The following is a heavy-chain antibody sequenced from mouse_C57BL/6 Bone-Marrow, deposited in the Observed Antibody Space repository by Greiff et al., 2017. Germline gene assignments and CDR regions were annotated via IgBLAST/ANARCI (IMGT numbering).Heavy chain of an antibody. CDR2: IWTGGGT. J-gene: IGHJ1*03. Sequence: VMLVESGPGLVAPSQSLSITCTVSGFSLTSYAISWVRQPPGKGLEWLGVIWTGGGTNYNSALNSRLSISKDNSKSQVFLRMNSLQTDDTARYYCARNPLDYYGSSYVGYFDVWGTGTTVTVSS. CDR1: GFSLTSYA. D-gene: IGHD1-1*01. V-gene: IGHV2-9-1*01. CDR3: ARNPLDYYGSSYVGYFDV.